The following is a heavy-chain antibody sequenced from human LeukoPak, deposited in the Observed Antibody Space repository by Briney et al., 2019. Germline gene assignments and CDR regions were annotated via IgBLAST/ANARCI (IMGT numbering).Heavy chain of an antibody. CDR3: AKSGSGNYFDF. CDR1: GFTFSSYA. CDR2: IRGSGGST. D-gene: IGHD1-26*01. Sequence: GGSLRLSCAASGFTFSSYAMNWVRQAPGKGLEWVSTIRGSGGSTYYAGSVKGRLTISRDNSKNTLYLQMNSLTAEDTAVYYCAKSGSGNYFDFWGQGTLVTVSS. V-gene: IGHV3-23*01. J-gene: IGHJ4*02.